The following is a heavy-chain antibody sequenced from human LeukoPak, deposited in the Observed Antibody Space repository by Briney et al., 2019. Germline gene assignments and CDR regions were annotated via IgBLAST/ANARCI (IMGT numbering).Heavy chain of an antibody. CDR1: GFTFDDYA. V-gene: IGHV3-9*01. CDR2: ISWNSGSI. Sequence: PGGSLRLSCAASGFTFDDYAMHWVRQAPGKGLEWVSGISWNSGSIGYADSVKGRFTISRDNAKNSLYLQMNSLRAEDTALYYCAKDGDYGDPMYYFDYWGQGTLVTVSS. J-gene: IGHJ4*02. CDR3: AKDGDYGDPMYYFDY. D-gene: IGHD4-17*01.